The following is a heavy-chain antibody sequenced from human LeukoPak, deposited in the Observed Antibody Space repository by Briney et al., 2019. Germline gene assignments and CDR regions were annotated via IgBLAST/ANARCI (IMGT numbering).Heavy chain of an antibody. CDR2: INHSGST. J-gene: IGHJ4*02. Sequence: SETLSLTCAVYIDSFTNYYWSWIRQPPGKGLEWIGEINHSGSTNYNPSLKSRVTISVDTSKNQFSLKLSSVTAADTAVYYCARHAGARKSKNSPFDYWGQGTLVTVSS. D-gene: IGHD2/OR15-2a*01. CDR1: IDSFTNYY. CDR3: ARHAGARKSKNSPFDY. V-gene: IGHV4-34*01.